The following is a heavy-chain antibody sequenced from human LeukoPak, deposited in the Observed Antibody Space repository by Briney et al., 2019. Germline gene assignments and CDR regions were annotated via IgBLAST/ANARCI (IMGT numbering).Heavy chain of an antibody. CDR3: AKDGATVWGEGDY. V-gene: IGHV3-23*01. CDR2: ISGTGGTT. D-gene: IGHD3-16*01. J-gene: IGHJ4*02. CDR1: GFTFSSYA. Sequence: GGSLRLSCAVSGFTFSSYAMSWVRQAPGKGLEWVSAISGTGGTTYYADSVKGRFTISRDNSKNTLYLQMNSLRAEDTAVYYCAKDGATVWGEGDYWGQGTLVTVSS.